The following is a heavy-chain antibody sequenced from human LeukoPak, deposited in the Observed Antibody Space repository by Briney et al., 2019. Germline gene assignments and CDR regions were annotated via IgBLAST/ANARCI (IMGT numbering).Heavy chain of an antibody. CDR3: AADLSNPRMGASYLDS. V-gene: IGHV1-58*01. J-gene: IGHJ4*02. CDR1: GFTSTNFA. D-gene: IGHD3-16*01. CDR2: IIVGSGAT. Sequence: SVKVSCKASGFTSTNFAVQWVRQARGQRLEWIGWIIVGSGATKCAQDFQERVTITRDLSTSTLYMELRSPASEDTAVYYCAADLSNPRMGASYLDSWGQGTLVTVSS.